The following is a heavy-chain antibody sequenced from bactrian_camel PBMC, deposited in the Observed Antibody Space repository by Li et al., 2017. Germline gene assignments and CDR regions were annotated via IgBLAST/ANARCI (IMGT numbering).Heavy chain of an antibody. CDR3: AADRMACLRPSVQVAAYNF. J-gene: IGHJ4*01. Sequence: HVQLVESGGGSVQAGGSLRLSCKVSGHARGSNCVGWYRLPPGRAPAEREGIAAIRRSGGETWYAGSVKGRFTISPGNATNTVSLQMNSLKPEDTAMYYCAADRMACLRPSVQVAAYNFWGQGTQVTVS. CDR2: IRRSGGET. V-gene: IGHV3-3*01. CDR1: GHARGSNC.